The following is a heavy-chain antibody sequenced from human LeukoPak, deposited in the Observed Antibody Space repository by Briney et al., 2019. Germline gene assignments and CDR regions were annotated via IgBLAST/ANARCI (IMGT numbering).Heavy chain of an antibody. V-gene: IGHV3-9*01. CDR1: GFTFADYA. D-gene: IGHD3-9*01. CDR3: AKVASTYDTLTGAIGG. J-gene: IGHJ4*02. Sequence: GGSLRLSCAASGFTFADYAMQWVRQGPGKGLEWVSGISWNSGTIAYADSVKGRFIISRDNAKKSLYLQLNSLGAEDTAFYYCAKVASTYDTLTGAIGGWGQGILVTVSS. CDR2: ISWNSGTI.